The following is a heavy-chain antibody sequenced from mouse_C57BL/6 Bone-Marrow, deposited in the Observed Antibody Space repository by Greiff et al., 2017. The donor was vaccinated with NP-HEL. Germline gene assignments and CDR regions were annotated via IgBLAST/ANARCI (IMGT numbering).Heavy chain of an antibody. J-gene: IGHJ3*01. CDR3: ARGRTVGAGFAY. Sequence: QVQLQQPGAELVKPGASVKMSCKASGYTFTSYWITWVKQRPGQGLEWIGDIYPGSGSTNYNEKFKSKATLTVDTSSSTAYMQLSSLTSEDSAVYYCARGRTVGAGFAYWGQGTLVTVSA. D-gene: IGHD1-1*01. CDR2: IYPGSGST. CDR1: GYTFTSYW. V-gene: IGHV1-55*01.